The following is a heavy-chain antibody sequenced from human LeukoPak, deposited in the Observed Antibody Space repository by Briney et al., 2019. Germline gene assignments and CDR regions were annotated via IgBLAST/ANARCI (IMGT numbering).Heavy chain of an antibody. CDR2: IYHSGST. V-gene: IGHV4-38-2*02. J-gene: IGHJ5*02. CDR3: ARGFSSSWYLNWFDP. D-gene: IGHD6-13*01. Sequence: PSETLSLTCTVPGYSISSGYYWGWIRQPPGKGLEWIGRIYHSGSTYYNPSLKSRVTISVDTSKNQFSLKLSSVTAADTAVYYCARGFSSSWYLNWFDPWGQGTLVTVSS. CDR1: GYSISSGYY.